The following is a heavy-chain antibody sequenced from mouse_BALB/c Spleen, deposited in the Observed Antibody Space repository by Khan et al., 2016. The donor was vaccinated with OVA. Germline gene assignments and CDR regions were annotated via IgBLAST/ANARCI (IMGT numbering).Heavy chain of an antibody. D-gene: IGHD1-1*01. CDR1: GYSFTGYF. Sequence: EVQLQQSGPELVKPGASVKISCKASGYSFTGYFMHWVMQSHGKSLEWIGRINPHIGETFYNQKFKGKATLTVDDSSSTAHMELRSLASEDSAVYFCARIYGSDFDYWGQGTTLTVSS. CDR3: ARIYGSDFDY. J-gene: IGHJ2*01. CDR2: INPHIGET. V-gene: IGHV1-20*02.